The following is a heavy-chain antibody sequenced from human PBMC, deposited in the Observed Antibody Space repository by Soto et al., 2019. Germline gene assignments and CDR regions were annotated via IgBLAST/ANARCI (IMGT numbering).Heavy chain of an antibody. J-gene: IGHJ4*02. V-gene: IGHV4-31*03. CDR1: GGSISSGGYY. CDR3: ARDRNGPFDY. Sequence: SSETLSLTCTVSGGSISSGGYYWSWIRQHPGKGLEWIGYIYYSGSTYYNPSLKSRVTISVDTSKNQFSLKLSSVTAADTAVYYCARDRNGPFDYWGQGTLVTVSS. CDR2: IYYSGST.